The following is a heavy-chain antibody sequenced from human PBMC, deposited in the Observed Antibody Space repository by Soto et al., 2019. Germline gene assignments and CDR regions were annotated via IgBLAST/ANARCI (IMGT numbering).Heavy chain of an antibody. Sequence: GASVKVSCKASGYTFTGYYMHWVRQAPGQGLEWMGWINPNSGGTNYAQKFQGRVTMTRDTSISTAYMELSRLRSDDTAVYYCARVASRYFDWLLPFDYWGQGTLGTVAS. CDR2: INPNSGGT. V-gene: IGHV1-2*02. CDR1: GYTFTGYY. CDR3: ARVASRYFDWLLPFDY. D-gene: IGHD3-9*01. J-gene: IGHJ4*02.